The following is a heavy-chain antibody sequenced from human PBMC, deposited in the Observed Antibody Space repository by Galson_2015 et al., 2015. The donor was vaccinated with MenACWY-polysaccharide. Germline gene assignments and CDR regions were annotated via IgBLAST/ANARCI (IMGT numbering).Heavy chain of an antibody. Sequence: SLRLSCAASGFTFDDYAMHWVRQAPGKGLEWVSGISWNSGSIGYADSVKGRFTISRDNAKNSLYLQMNSLRAEDTALYYCAKADSSGWFTGLDYWGQGTLVTVSS. CDR1: GFTFDDYA. J-gene: IGHJ4*02. CDR3: AKADSSGWFTGLDY. V-gene: IGHV3-9*01. CDR2: ISWNSGSI. D-gene: IGHD6-19*01.